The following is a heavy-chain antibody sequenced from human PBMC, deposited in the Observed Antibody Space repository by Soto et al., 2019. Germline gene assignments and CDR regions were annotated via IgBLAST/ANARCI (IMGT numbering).Heavy chain of an antibody. J-gene: IGHJ6*02. Sequence: RASVKVSCKASGYTFTGYYIHWVRQAPGQGLEWMGWINPNSGGTNYAQKFQGRVTMARDTSISTAYMELSRLRSDDTAVYYCARGRMVRYGMDVWGQGTTVTVSS. CDR2: INPNSGGT. D-gene: IGHD3-10*01. CDR1: GYTFTGYY. CDR3: ARGRMVRYGMDV. V-gene: IGHV1-2*02.